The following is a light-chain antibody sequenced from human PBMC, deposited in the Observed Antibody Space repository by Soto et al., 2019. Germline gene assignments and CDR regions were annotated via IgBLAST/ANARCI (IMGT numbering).Light chain of an antibody. CDR2: PAS. Sequence: DIQMTQSPSSVSASIGDRVIITCRASQDIGTWLAWYQQKPGQVPNLLMYPASSLHSGVPSRFSGSRSGTEFTLTISSLQPEDFATYSCQQANSFPPWTFGQGTKVDIK. CDR1: QDIGTW. J-gene: IGKJ1*01. CDR3: QQANSFPPWT. V-gene: IGKV1-12*01.